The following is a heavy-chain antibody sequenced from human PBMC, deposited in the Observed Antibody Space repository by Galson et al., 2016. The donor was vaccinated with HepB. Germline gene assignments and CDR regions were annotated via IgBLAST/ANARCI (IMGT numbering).Heavy chain of an antibody. Sequence: SLRLSCAASGFAFLDYHMSWIRQAPGKGPQWVSYISGSGSVIYYEDSVRGRFTISKDNAKNLLYLQLNSLRVEDTAVYYCVRSTYGDWHSVWGRGTKVTVSS. D-gene: IGHD4-17*01. CDR1: GFAFLDYH. CDR2: ISGSGSVI. CDR3: VRSTYGDWHSV. V-gene: IGHV3-11*01. J-gene: IGHJ4*02.